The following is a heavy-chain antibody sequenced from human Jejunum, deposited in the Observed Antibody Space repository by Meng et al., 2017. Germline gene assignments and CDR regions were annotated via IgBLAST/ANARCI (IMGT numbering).Heavy chain of an antibody. Sequence: QVQSVQSGAEVKKPGASVKVSCKASGYTFTSYDINWVRQATGQGLEWMGWINPHSGNSGDAQKFQGRVTITRNTSMNTVYMELSSLRSEDTAIYYCVRNTVRPRTRRFDPWGQGTLVTVSS. CDR2: INPHSGNS. V-gene: IGHV1-8*02. CDR3: VRNTVRPRTRRFDP. J-gene: IGHJ5*02. CDR1: GYTFTSYD. D-gene: IGHD3-10*01.